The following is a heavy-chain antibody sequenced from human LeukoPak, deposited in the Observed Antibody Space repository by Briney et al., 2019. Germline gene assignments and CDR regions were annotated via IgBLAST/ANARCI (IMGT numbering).Heavy chain of an antibody. J-gene: IGHJ4*02. CDR2: IKSKTDGGTP. CDR1: GFTFHNAW. V-gene: IGHV3-15*01. CDR3: STTPIGDDY. Sequence: GGSLRLSYADSGFTFHNAWKYWVRQAPGKGLEWVGRIKSKTDGGTPDYAARVKGRFTISRYDTENTLYLQMNSLKTEDTAVYYCSTTPIGDDYWGQGTLVTVSS. D-gene: IGHD3-16*02.